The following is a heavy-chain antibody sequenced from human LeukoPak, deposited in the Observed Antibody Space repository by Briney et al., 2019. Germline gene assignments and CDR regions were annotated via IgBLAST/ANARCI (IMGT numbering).Heavy chain of an antibody. D-gene: IGHD1-1*01. Sequence: PGRSLRLSCAASGFTFSSYGVHWVRQAPGEGLEWVAVIWYDGSNKYYADSVKGRFTISRDNSKNTLYLQMNSLRAEDTAVYYCARDSNPWNLGSYYFDYWGQGTLVTVSS. V-gene: IGHV3-33*01. J-gene: IGHJ4*02. CDR1: GFTFSSYG. CDR2: IWYDGSNK. CDR3: ARDSNPWNLGSYYFDY.